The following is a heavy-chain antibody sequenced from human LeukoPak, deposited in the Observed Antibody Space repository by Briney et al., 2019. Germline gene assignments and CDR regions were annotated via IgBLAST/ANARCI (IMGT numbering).Heavy chain of an antibody. Sequence: ASVKVSFKASGYTFTSYYMHWVGQAPGQGVEGMGMINPSGGSTSYAQKFQGRVTITRDTSTSTVYMELSSLRSEDTAVYYCARDRGYSYLVDYWGQGTLVTVSS. CDR2: INPSGGST. V-gene: IGHV1-46*01. D-gene: IGHD5-18*01. J-gene: IGHJ4*02. CDR1: GYTFTSYY. CDR3: ARDRGYSYLVDY.